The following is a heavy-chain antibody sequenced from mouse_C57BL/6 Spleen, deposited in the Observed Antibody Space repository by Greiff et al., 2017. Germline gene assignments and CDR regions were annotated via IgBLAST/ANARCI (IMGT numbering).Heavy chain of an antibody. J-gene: IGHJ4*01. CDR3: AREGLRRYAMDY. CDR2: INYDGSST. CDR1: GFTFSDYY. Sequence: DVKLVESEGGLVQPGSSMKLSCTASGFTFSDYYMAWVRQVPEKGLEWVANINYDGSSTYYLDSLKSRFIISRDNAKNILYLQMSSLKSEDTATYYCAREGLRRYAMDYWGQGNSVTVS. V-gene: IGHV5-16*01. D-gene: IGHD1-3*01.